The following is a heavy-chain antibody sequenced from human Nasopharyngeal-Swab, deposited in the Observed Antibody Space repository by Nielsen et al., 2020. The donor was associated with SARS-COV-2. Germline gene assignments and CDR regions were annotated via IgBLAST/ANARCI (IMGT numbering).Heavy chain of an antibody. V-gene: IGHV3-74*01. CDR3: AKDDRMTTVTSFDY. CDR1: GFTFSSNW. Sequence: GESLKISCAASGFTFSSNWMHWVRQAPGKGLVWVSRINSDGSSISYADSVKGRFTISRDNAKNTLYLQMNSLRAEDTAVYYCAKDDRMTTVTSFDYWGQGTLVTVSS. J-gene: IGHJ4*02. D-gene: IGHD4-11*01. CDR2: INSDGSSI.